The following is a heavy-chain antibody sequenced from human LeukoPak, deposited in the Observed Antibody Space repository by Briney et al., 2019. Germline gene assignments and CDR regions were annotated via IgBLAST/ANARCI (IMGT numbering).Heavy chain of an antibody. Sequence: GGSLRLSCAASGFSFSRDWMGWVRQAPGKGLEWVANIRQDGGETYYGDSVKGRFIISRDNAKNSLFLQMNRLRAEDTAVYYCATYSSLNTREFQYWGQGTLVTVSS. CDR2: IRQDGGET. J-gene: IGHJ1*01. CDR1: GFSFSRDW. V-gene: IGHV3-7*01. D-gene: IGHD3-22*01. CDR3: ATYSSLNTREFQY.